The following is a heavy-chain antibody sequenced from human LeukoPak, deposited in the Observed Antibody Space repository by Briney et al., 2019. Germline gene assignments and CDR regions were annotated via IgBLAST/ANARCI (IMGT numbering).Heavy chain of an antibody. CDR1: GFDFNTYW. CDR3: ARDGYGGYLDQ. V-gene: IGHV3-7*01. CDR2: IHESGSGK. D-gene: IGHD5-12*01. J-gene: IGHJ4*02. Sequence: GGSLRLSCAASGFDFNTYWLSWVRQTPGKGLEWVANIHESGSGKYYVDSVRGRFTILRDNAKNSLYLQMNSLRAEDTAVYYCARDGYGGYLDQWGQGTLVIVSS.